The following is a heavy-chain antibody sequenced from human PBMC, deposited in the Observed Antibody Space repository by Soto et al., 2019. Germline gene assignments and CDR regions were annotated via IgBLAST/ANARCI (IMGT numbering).Heavy chain of an antibody. J-gene: IGHJ6*02. CDR2: ISAYNGNT. Sequence: SVKSACRASGYNLTSYGFSWVRQAPVQGLEWMGWISAYNGNTNYSQKLQGRVTMTTDTSTSTAYMELRSLRSDETAVYYCARHCPYYDFWPVLSPYYYGMDVWGQGTTVTVSS. CDR3: ARHCPYYDFWPVLSPYYYGMDV. V-gene: IGHV1-18*01. CDR1: GYNLTSYG. D-gene: IGHD3-3*01.